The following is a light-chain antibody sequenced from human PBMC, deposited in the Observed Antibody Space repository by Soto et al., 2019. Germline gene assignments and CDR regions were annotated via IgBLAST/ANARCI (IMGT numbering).Light chain of an antibody. V-gene: IGKV1-5*01. J-gene: IGKJ1*01. Sequence: DIQMTQSPSTLSASVGDRVTITCRASQGISSWLAWYQQKPGTAPKLLIYHASTLESGVPSRFSGSGSGTEFTLTISSLQPDDFATYYCQQYNSYSFGQGTKVDIK. CDR1: QGISSW. CDR2: HAS. CDR3: QQYNSYS.